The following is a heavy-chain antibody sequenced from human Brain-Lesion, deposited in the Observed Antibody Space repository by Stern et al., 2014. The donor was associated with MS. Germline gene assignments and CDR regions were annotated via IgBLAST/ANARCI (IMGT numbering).Heavy chain of an antibody. CDR1: GGSISSGSDY. Sequence: QLQLQESGPGLVKPSQTLSLTCTVSGGSISSGSDYWSWIRQPVGKGLEWIGRIHPSGSAFYTPSLKSRVTISTDTSMNQFSLEINSAPAADTAIYYCASGYRIFDYWGQGILVTVSS. CDR3: ASGYRIFDY. V-gene: IGHV4-61*02. D-gene: IGHD5-18*01. J-gene: IGHJ4*02. CDR2: IHPSGSA.